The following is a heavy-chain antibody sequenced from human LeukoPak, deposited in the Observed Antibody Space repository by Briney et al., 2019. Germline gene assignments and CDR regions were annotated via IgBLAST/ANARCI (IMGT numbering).Heavy chain of an antibody. Sequence: GGSLRLSCAASGFSFVDYYLSWVRQAPGKGLEWVSYISSSGNSKFYSDSVKGRFTISRDNSKNTLYLQMNSLRAEDTAVYYCAKVGRGATYYYYYYMDVWGKGTTVTISS. V-gene: IGHV3-11*04. J-gene: IGHJ6*03. CDR1: GFSFVDYY. CDR2: ISSSGNSK. D-gene: IGHD1-26*01. CDR3: AKVGRGATYYYYYYMDV.